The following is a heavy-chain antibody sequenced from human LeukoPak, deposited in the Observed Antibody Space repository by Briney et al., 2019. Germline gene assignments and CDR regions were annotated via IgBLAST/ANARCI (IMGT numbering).Heavy chain of an antibody. V-gene: IGHV3-7*01. Sequence: GGSLRLSCAASGFTFSDYYMSWIRQAPGKGLEWVGNIDQGGSHGNYVDSVKGRFTISRDNAKNSLYLQMDSLRAEDTAIYYCASTFPYCSAGSCALGGQGTLVTVSS. CDR3: ASTFPYCSAGSCAL. CDR1: GFTFSDYY. D-gene: IGHD2-15*01. CDR2: IDQGGSHG. J-gene: IGHJ4*02.